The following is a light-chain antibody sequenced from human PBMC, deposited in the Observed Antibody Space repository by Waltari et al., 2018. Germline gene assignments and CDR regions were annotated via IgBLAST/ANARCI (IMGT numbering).Light chain of an antibody. CDR2: GAS. J-gene: IGKJ5*01. V-gene: IGKV3-15*01. Sequence: IVMTQSPATLSVSPGDRATLSCRASQSVSSNLAWYQQKPGQAPRLLIYGASTRATGIPARFSGSGSGTEFTLTISSLQSEDFAVYYCQQYNNWPFITFGQGTRLEIK. CDR1: QSVSSN. CDR3: QQYNNWPFIT.